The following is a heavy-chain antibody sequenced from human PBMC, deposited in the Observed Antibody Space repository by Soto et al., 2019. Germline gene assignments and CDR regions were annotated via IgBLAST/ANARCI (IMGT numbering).Heavy chain of an antibody. CDR2: IKSKTDGGTT. CDR3: IVRYPYYFDY. J-gene: IGHJ4*02. Sequence: EVQLVESGGGLVKPGGSLRLSCAASGFTFSNAWMNWVRQAPGKGLEWVGRIKSKTDGGTTDYAAPVKGRFTISRDDSKNTLYLQINSLKTEDTAVYSCIVRYPYYFDYWGQGTLVTVSS. V-gene: IGHV3-15*07. D-gene: IGHD2-21*01. CDR1: GFTFSNAW.